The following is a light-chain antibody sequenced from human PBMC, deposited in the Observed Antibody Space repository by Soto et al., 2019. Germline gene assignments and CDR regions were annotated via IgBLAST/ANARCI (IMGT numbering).Light chain of an antibody. V-gene: IGLV4-69*01. CDR3: QTWGTGIWV. Sequence: QLVLTQSPSASASLGASVKLTCTLSSGHSSYAIAWHQQQPEKGPRYLMKLNSDGSHSKGDGIPDRFSGSSSGAERYLTISSRQSVDEADYYCQTWGTGIWVFGGGTKLTVL. CDR2: LNSDGSH. J-gene: IGLJ3*02. CDR1: SGHSSYA.